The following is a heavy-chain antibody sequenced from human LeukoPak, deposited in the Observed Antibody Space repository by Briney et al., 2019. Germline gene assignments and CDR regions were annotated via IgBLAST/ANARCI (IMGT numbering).Heavy chain of an antibody. CDR1: GYTFTSYY. V-gene: IGHV1-46*01. Sequence: ASVKVSCKASGYTFTSYYMHWVRQAPGQGLEWMGIINPIGGSTSYAQKFQGRVTMTRDTSISTAYMELSRLRSDDTAVYYCARDLYYCSSTSCYSGYYYGMDVWGQGTTVTVSS. CDR3: ARDLYYCSSTSCYSGYYYGMDV. CDR2: INPIGGST. D-gene: IGHD2-2*01. J-gene: IGHJ6*02.